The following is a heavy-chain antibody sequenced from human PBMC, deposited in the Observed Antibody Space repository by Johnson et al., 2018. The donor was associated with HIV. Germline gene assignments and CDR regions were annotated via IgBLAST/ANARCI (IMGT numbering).Heavy chain of an antibody. J-gene: IGHJ3*01. V-gene: IGHV3-74*02. CDR1: GFTVSTYH. D-gene: IGHD6-6*01. Sequence: VQLVESGGGLIQPGESLRLSCAASGFTVSTYHMSWVRQAPGKGLEWVSRISGDGSSSSYADSVKGRFTISRDNAKNTLYLQLNSLRVEDTAIYYCARAQLLADDACNNWGQGTMVTVSS. CDR3: ARAQLLADDACNN. CDR2: ISGDGSSS.